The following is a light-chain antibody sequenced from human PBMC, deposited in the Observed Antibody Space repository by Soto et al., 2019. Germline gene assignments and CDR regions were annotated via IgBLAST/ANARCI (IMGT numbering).Light chain of an antibody. CDR3: SSYTSSTTAI. CDR2: DVS. V-gene: IGLV2-14*03. CDR1: SSDVGGYDY. J-gene: IGLJ2*01. Sequence: QSALTQPASVSGSPGQSITISCTGTSSDVGGYDYVSWYQQHPDKVPKLLIYDVSHRPSGVSYRFSGSKSGNTASLTISGLQAEDEADYYCSSYTSSTTAIFGGGTKVTVL.